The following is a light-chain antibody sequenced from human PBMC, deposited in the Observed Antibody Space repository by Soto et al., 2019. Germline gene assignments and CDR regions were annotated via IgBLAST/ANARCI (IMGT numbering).Light chain of an antibody. V-gene: IGLV1-44*01. CDR2: TDY. CDR1: SSNIGTYT. CDR3: ASWDDNLNGGV. J-gene: IGLJ3*02. Sequence: QPVLTQPPSASGTPGQRVTISCSGTSSNIGTYTVNWYQQLPGTAPKLLIYTDYQRPSGVPDRFSGSKSGTAASLAINGLHSEDEAEDYCASWDDNLNGGVFGGGTKVTVL.